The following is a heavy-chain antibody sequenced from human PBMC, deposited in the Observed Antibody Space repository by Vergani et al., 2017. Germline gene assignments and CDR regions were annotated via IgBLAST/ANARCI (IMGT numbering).Heavy chain of an antibody. CDR2: IYSGGST. J-gene: IGHJ4*02. CDR1: GFTVSSNY. V-gene: IGHV3-66*04. Sequence: EVQVVETGGGLVQPGGSLRLSCAASGFTVSSNYMSWVRQAPGKGLEWVSVIYSGGSTYYADSVKGRFIISRDNSKNTLYLQMNSLRAEDTATYYCAKHFRGWGIDYWGQGTQVIVSS. CDR3: AKHFRGWGIDY. D-gene: IGHD3-16*01.